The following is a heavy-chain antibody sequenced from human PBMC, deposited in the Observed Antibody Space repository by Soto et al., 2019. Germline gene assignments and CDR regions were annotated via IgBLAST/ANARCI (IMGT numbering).Heavy chain of an antibody. Sequence: KQSQTLSLTCAISGDSVSSNSAAWNWIRQSPSRGLEWLGRTYYRSKWYNDYAVSVKSRITINPDTSKNQFSLQLNSVTPEDTAVYYCARVGGAVAGDNDAFDIWGQGTMVTVSS. J-gene: IGHJ3*02. CDR3: ARVGGAVAGDNDAFDI. V-gene: IGHV6-1*01. D-gene: IGHD6-19*01. CDR1: GDSVSSNSAA. CDR2: TYYRSKWYN.